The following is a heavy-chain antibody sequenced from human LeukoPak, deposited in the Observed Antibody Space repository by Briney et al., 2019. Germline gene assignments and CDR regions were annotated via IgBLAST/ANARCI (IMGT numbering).Heavy chain of an antibody. CDR1: GFTFSSYS. CDR2: ISSGSSYI. D-gene: IGHD6-19*01. CDR3: ARDGIMTTSGWDFDY. Sequence: GGSLRLSCAASGFTFSSYSMNWVRQAPGKGLEWVSSISSGSSYIYYADSVKGRFSISRDNARHSLYLQMNSLRADDTAVYYCARDGIMTTSGWDFDYWGQGTLVTVSS. J-gene: IGHJ4*02. V-gene: IGHV3-21*01.